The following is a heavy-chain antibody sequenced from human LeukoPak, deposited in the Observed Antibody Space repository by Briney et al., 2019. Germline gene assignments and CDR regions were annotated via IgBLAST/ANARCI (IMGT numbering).Heavy chain of an antibody. D-gene: IGHD4-17*01. J-gene: IGHJ4*02. CDR2: IYGSTGA. V-gene: IGHV3-66*01. CDR1: GFTVSSKY. Sequence: GGSLRLPCAASGFTVSSKYINWVRQAPGKGLEWVSLIYGSTGADYADSVKGRFTISRDNSMNTVYLQMNSLRAEDTAIYYCARLNFGDDYWGQGTLVAVSS. CDR3: ARLNFGDDY.